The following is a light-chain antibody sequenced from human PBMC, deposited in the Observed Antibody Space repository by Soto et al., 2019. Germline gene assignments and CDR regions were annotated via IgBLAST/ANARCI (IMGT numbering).Light chain of an antibody. CDR2: DAS. CDR3: QQFGSLGT. V-gene: IGKV3-20*01. J-gene: IGKJ1*01. Sequence: ESGISQSPSTLSLCKSERAGLSCRSCQTVSSSFLAWYQQKPGQAPRLLMFDASNRATDIPDRFSGSESGTEFTLTIGRLEPDDFAVYYCQQFGSLGTFGQGTKVDIK. CDR1: QTVSSSF.